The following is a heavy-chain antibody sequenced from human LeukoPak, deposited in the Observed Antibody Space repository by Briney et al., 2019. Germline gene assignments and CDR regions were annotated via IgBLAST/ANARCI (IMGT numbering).Heavy chain of an antibody. J-gene: IGHJ4*02. CDR2: INYSGST. Sequence: PSETLSLTCTVSGASISSYYWSWIRQPPGKGLEWIGYINYSGSTNYNPSLKSRVTISEDTSKNQFSLKLSSVTAADTAVYYCARGRYNYALEDYFDYWGQGTLVTVSS. V-gene: IGHV4-59*01. D-gene: IGHD5-18*01. CDR1: GASISSYY. CDR3: ARGRYNYALEDYFDY.